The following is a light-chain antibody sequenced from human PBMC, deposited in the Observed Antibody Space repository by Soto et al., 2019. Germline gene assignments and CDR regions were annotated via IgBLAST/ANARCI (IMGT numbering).Light chain of an antibody. V-gene: IGKV3-20*01. CDR3: QQYGSSPFT. CDR1: QSFSSSY. CDR2: GAS. J-gene: IGKJ3*01. Sequence: EIVLTQSRGTLSLSPGERATLSCRASQSFSSSYLAWYQQKPGQAPRLLIYGASSRATGIPDRFSGSGSGTDFTLTISRLEPEDFAVYYCQQYGSSPFTFGPGTKVDIK.